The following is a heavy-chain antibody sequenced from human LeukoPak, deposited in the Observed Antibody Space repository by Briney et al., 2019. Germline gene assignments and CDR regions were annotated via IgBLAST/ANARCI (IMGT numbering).Heavy chain of an antibody. Sequence: GASVKVSCKASGYTFTSYDINWVRQATGQGLEWMGWMNPNSGNTVYAQKLQGRVTITRSTSISTAYMELSSLRSEDTAVYYCARALGAEVNDYWGQGTLVTVSS. J-gene: IGHJ4*02. CDR3: ARALGAEVNDY. CDR1: GYTFTSYD. V-gene: IGHV1-8*03. CDR2: MNPNSGNT. D-gene: IGHD3-16*01.